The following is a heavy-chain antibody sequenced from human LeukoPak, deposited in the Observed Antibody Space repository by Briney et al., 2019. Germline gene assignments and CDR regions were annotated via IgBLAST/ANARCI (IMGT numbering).Heavy chain of an antibody. CDR2: IKQDGSEK. CDR3: ARDGGDYYDSSGPNPFDY. CDR1: GFTFSSYW. D-gene: IGHD3-22*01. V-gene: IGHV3-7*01. J-gene: IGHJ4*02. Sequence: GGSLRLSCAASGFTFSSYWMSWVRQAPGQGLEWVANIKQDGSEKYYVDSVKGRFTISRDNAKNSLYLQMNSLRAEDTAVYYCARDGGDYYDSSGPNPFDYWGQGTLVTVSS.